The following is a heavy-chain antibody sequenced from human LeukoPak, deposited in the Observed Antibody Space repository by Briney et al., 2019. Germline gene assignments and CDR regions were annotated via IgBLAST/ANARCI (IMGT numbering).Heavy chain of an antibody. J-gene: IGHJ3*02. CDR2: ISSSSNYI. CDR3: ARSYYYETTGDAFDI. Sequence: GGSLRLSCAASGFTFSSYSMNWVRQAPGKGLEWVSSISSSSNYIYYADSVKGRFTISRDNAKNSLYLQMNSLRAEDTAVYYCARSYYYETTGDAFDIWGQGTMVTVSS. D-gene: IGHD3-22*01. CDR1: GFTFSSYS. V-gene: IGHV3-21*01.